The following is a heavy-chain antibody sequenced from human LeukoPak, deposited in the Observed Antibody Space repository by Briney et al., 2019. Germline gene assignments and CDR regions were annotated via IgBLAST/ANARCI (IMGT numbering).Heavy chain of an antibody. V-gene: IGHV3-30*02. CDR3: AKDGYSYGLRQDLDY. CDR1: GLTFSTYG. CDR2: IRYDGSNK. D-gene: IGHD5-18*01. Sequence: GGSLRLSCAASGLTFSTYGMHWVRQAPGKGLEWVAFIRYDGSNKYYGDSVKGRFTISRDNSKNTLYLQMNSLRAEDTAVYYCAKDGYSYGLRQDLDYWGQGSLVTVSS. J-gene: IGHJ4*02.